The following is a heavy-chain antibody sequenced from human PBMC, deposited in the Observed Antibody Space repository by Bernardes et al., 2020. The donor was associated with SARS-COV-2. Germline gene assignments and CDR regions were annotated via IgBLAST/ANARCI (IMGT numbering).Heavy chain of an antibody. V-gene: IGHV1-24*01. Sequence: ASVKVSCKVSGYTLTALSMHWVRQAPGKGLEWMGGFAPEDGETIYAQKFQGRVTMTEDTSTDTAYMELSSLRSEDTAVYYCATLFVNWNDPFVRWFDPWGQGTLVTVSS. CDR2: FAPEDGET. CDR3: ATLFVNWNDPFVRWFDP. CDR1: GYTLTALS. D-gene: IGHD1-1*01. J-gene: IGHJ5*02.